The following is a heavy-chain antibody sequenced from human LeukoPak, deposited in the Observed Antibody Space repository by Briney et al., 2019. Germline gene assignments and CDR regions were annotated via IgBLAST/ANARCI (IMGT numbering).Heavy chain of an antibody. J-gene: IGHJ4*02. CDR2: INSSSSTI. CDR3: ARDRGGSYAAIGY. V-gene: IGHV3-48*04. Sequence: GGSLRLSCAASGFTFSSYSMNWVRQAPGEGLESGSLINSSSSTIYYADSVKGRVTISGDNAKNSLYLQMNSLRAEDTAVYYCARDRGGSYAAIGYWGQGTLVTVSS. D-gene: IGHD1-26*01. CDR1: GFTFSSYS.